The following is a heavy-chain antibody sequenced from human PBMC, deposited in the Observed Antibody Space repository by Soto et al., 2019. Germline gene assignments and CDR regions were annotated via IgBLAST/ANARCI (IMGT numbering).Heavy chain of an antibody. CDR1: GGSFSGFY. V-gene: IGHV4-34*01. Sequence: SQTLSLTCAVYGGSFSGFYWSRIRQPPGKGLEWIGYINHSGSTNYNPSLKSRVTISVDTSKNQFSLKLSSVTAADTAVYYCAGGIAGPPYYYYYYMDVWGKGTTVTVSS. D-gene: IGHD6-13*01. CDR2: INHSGST. CDR3: AGGIAGPPYYYYYYMDV. J-gene: IGHJ6*03.